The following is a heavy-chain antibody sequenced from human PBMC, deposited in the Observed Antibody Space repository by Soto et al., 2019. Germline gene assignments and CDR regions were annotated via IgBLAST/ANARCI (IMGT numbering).Heavy chain of an antibody. V-gene: IGHV1-18*04. Sequence: GASVKVSCKASGYTFTTYGINWVRQAPGQGLEWMGWISVYNGNTNYAQKLQGRVTMTTDTSTSTAYMELRSLRSDDTAVYYCARDYYDSSGLYYFDYWGQGXLVTVYS. CDR1: GYTFTTYG. CDR3: ARDYYDSSGLYYFDY. J-gene: IGHJ4*02. CDR2: ISVYNGNT. D-gene: IGHD3-22*01.